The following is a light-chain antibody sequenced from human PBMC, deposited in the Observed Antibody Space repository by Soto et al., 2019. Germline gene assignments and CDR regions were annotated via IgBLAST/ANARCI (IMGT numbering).Light chain of an antibody. CDR3: QQASSFPLT. J-gene: IGKJ4*01. CDR2: AAS. CDR1: QGITRS. V-gene: IGKV1-12*01. Sequence: DIQMTQSPSSVSASVGDRVTITCRASQGITRSLTWYQQQPGKAPKLLIYAASTLQSGVPSRFSGSGSGTDFPLTLRSLQPEDFATYYCQQASSFPLTFGGGTKVEIK.